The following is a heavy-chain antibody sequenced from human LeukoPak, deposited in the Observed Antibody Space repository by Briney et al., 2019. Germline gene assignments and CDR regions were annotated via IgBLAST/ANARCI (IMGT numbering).Heavy chain of an antibody. D-gene: IGHD3-16*01. CDR2: IYYSGST. CDR1: GGSISSYY. Sequence: PSETLSLTCTVSGGSISSYYWSWIRQPPGKGLEWIGYIYYSGSTNYNPSLKSRVTISVDTSKNQFSLNLSSVTAADTAVYYCARESWSYASKFHYWGQGTLVTVSP. V-gene: IGHV4-59*12. CDR3: ARESWSYASKFHY. J-gene: IGHJ4*02.